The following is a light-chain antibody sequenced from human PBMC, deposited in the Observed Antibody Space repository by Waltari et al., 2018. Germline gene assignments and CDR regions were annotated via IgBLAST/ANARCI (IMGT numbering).Light chain of an antibody. J-gene: IGKJ3*01. CDR3: QQYGSSPLFT. V-gene: IGKV3-20*01. Sequence: EFVLTQSPGTLSLSPGERATLSCRASQSVSSSYLAWYQQKPGQAPRLLMYSASSRATGIPDRFSGSGSGTDFTLTISRLEPEDVAVYYCQQYGSSPLFTFGPGTKVDIK. CDR1: QSVSSSY. CDR2: SAS.